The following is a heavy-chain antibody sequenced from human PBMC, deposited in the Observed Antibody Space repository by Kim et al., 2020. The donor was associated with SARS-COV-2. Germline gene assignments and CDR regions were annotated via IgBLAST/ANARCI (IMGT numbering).Heavy chain of an antibody. CDR1: GFTFTSSA. Sequence: SVKVSCKASGFTFTSSAMQWVRQARGQRLEWIGWIVVGSGNTNYAQKFQERVTITRDMSTSTAYMELSSLRSEDTAVYYCAADLRIAAVSPDFQHWGQGTLVTVSS. CDR3: AADLRIAAVSPDFQH. CDR2: IVVGSGNT. D-gene: IGHD6-6*01. V-gene: IGHV1-58*02. J-gene: IGHJ1*01.